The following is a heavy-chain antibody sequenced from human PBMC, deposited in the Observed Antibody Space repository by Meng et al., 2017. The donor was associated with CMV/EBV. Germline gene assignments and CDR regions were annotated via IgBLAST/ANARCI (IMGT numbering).Heavy chain of an antibody. CDR3: ARVSSSEGGIDY. V-gene: IGHV1-2*02. CDR1: GHTFTGYY. CDR2: INPNSGGT. D-gene: IGHD6-6*01. J-gene: IGHJ4*02. Sequence: CKASGHTFTGYYMHWVRQAPGQGLEWMGWINPNSGGTNYAQKFQGRVTMTRDTSISTAYMELSRLRSDDTAVYYCARVSSSEGGIDYWGQGTLVTVSS.